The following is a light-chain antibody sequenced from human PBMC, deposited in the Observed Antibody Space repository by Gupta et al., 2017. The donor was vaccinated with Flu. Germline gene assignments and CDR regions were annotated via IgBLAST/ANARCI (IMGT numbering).Light chain of an antibody. V-gene: IGLV2-11*01. CDR3: CSFAGRYTFYV. Sequence: QSALTQPRSVSGSPGQSVTISCTGTSSDVGGYNYVSWYQQHPRKAPKLMIYEVSKRPSGVPDRFSGSKSGNTASLTISGLQAEDEADYYCCSFAGRYTFYVFGTGTKVTVL. CDR1: SSDVGGYNY. J-gene: IGLJ1*01. CDR2: EVS.